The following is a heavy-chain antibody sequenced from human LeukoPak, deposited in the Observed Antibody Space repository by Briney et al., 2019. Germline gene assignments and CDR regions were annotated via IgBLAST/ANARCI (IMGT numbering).Heavy chain of an antibody. D-gene: IGHD3-10*02. CDR3: ARPGGVRGSYFDY. J-gene: IGHJ4*02. CDR2: IYPGDSDA. CDR1: GYSFTSYW. Sequence: GESLKISCKGSGYSFTSYWIGWVRQMPGKGLEWMGTIYPGDSDARYSPSFQGQVTISADKSISTAYLQWSSLKASDTAMYYCARPGGVRGSYFDYWGQGTLVTVSS. V-gene: IGHV5-51*01.